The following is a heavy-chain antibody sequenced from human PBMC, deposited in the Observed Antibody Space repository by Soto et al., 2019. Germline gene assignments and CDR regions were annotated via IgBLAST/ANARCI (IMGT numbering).Heavy chain of an antibody. CDR1: GFTFSDHW. Sequence: PGGSLRLSCEASGFTFSDHWMSWVRQAPGKGLEWVANIKEDGSQKYYADTVKGRFTISRDNVDNSLFLQMDSLRVEDTAIYFCVRINTPPRSAGGGQGTLVTVSS. CDR3: VRINTPPRSAG. V-gene: IGHV3-7*01. CDR2: IKEDGSQK. D-gene: IGHD2-15*01. J-gene: IGHJ1*01.